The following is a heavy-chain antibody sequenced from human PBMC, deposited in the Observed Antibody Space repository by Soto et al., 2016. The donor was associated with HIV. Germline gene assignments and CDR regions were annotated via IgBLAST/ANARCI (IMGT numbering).Heavy chain of an antibody. CDR2: IKSKTDGGTT. CDR3: TTGSSTSDYYYYYYMDV. J-gene: IGHJ6*03. V-gene: IGHV3-15*01. CDR1: GFTFSNAW. D-gene: IGHD2-2*01. Sequence: EVQLVESGGDLVKPGGSLRLSCAASGFTFSNAWMSWVRQAPGKGLEWVGRIKSKTDGGTTDYAAPVKGRFTISRDDSKNTLYLQMNSLKTEDTAVYYCTTGSSTSDYYYYYYMDVWGKGTTVTVSS.